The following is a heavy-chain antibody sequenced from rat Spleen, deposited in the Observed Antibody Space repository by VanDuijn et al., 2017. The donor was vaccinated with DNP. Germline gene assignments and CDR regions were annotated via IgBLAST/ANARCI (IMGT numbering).Heavy chain of an antibody. CDR1: GFSFSHYW. CDR2: ITSGGSS. Sequence: EVQLVESGGDLVQPGRSLKLSCVASGFSFSHYWMTWIRQVPGKGLEWIASITSGGSSYYPDSVKGRFTISRDNAKNTLYLRMNSLRSEDTATYYCARSGRYYAMDAWGQGTSVTVSS. CDR3: ARSGRYYAMDA. D-gene: IGHD4-1*01. V-gene: IGHV5-31*01. J-gene: IGHJ4*01.